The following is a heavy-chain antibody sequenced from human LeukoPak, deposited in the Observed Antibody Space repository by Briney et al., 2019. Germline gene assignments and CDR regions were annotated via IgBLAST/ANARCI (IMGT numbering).Heavy chain of an antibody. Sequence: GGSLRLSCAASGFTFSSYWMSWVRQAPGKGLEWVANIKQDGSEKYYVDSVKGRFTISRDNAKNSLYLQMNSLRAEDTAVYYCARDSGPYCGGDCYSIYWGQGTLVTVSS. CDR1: GFTFSSYW. D-gene: IGHD2-21*02. CDR2: IKQDGSEK. CDR3: ARDSGPYCGGDCYSIY. J-gene: IGHJ4*02. V-gene: IGHV3-7*01.